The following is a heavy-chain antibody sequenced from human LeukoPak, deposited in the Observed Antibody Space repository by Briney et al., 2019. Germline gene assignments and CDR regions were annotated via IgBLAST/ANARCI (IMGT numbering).Heavy chain of an antibody. D-gene: IGHD3-22*01. Sequence: GGSLRLSCAASGFTFSSYSMNWVRQAPGKGLEWVSSISSSSSYIYYADSVKGRFTISRDNAKNSLYLQMNSLRAEDTAVYYCARVRHYYDSSGYYYYWGQGTLVTVSS. CDR3: ARVRHYYDSSGYYYY. V-gene: IGHV3-21*01. CDR1: GFTFSSYS. CDR2: ISSSSSYI. J-gene: IGHJ4*02.